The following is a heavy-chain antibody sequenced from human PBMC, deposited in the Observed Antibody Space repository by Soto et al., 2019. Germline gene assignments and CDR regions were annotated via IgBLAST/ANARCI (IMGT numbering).Heavy chain of an antibody. CDR1: GFPFSDYY. CDR3: APQWHQDYS. Sequence: MRLSCAASGFPFSDYYMSWIRQAPGKGLEWVSYISSGGSTTYYADSVKGRFTISRDNAKNSVYLQMNSLRAEDTAVYYCAPQWHQDYSWGQGTLVTVSS. D-gene: IGHD2-21*01. V-gene: IGHV3-11*01. J-gene: IGHJ5*02. CDR2: ISSGGSTT.